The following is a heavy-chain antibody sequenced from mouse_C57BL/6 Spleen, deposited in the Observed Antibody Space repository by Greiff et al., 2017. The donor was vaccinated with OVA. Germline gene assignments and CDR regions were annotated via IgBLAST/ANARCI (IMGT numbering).Heavy chain of an antibody. CDR1: GYAFTNYL. CDR3: ASWGTFFDY. CDR2: INPGSGGT. Sequence: QVQLQQSGAELVRPGTSVKVSCKASGYAFTNYLIEWVKQRPGQGLEWIGVINPGSGGTNYNEKFKGKATLTADKSSSTAYMQLSSLTSEDSAVYFCASWGTFFDYWGQGTTLTVSS. J-gene: IGHJ2*01. V-gene: IGHV1-54*01.